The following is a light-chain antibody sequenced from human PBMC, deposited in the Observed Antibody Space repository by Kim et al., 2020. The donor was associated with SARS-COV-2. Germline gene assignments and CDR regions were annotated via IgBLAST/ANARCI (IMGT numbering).Light chain of an antibody. CDR2: DVS. CDR1: NRDVGRYNR. J-gene: IGLJ2*01. V-gene: IGLV2-14*04. Sequence: PGKAITNSWNGTNRDVGRYNRGSWYQQHPGKAPKLMIYDVSKRPSGVSNRFSGSKSGNTASLTISGLQAEDEADYYCSSYSTTTVLFGGGTQLTVL. CDR3: SSYSTTTVL.